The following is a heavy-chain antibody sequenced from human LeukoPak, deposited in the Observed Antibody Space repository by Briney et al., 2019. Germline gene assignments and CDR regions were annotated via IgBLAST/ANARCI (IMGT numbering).Heavy chain of an antibody. J-gene: IGHJ3*02. Sequence: GGSLRLSCAASGFTFSNYWMSWVRQAPGKGLEWVANIKQDGSEKYYVDSVKGRFTISRDNAKNSLYLQMNSLRVEDTAVYYCARDLIVGATGDVFDIWGRGTMVTVSS. CDR3: ARDLIVGATGDVFDI. CDR2: IKQDGSEK. V-gene: IGHV3-7*01. CDR1: GFTFSNYW. D-gene: IGHD1-26*01.